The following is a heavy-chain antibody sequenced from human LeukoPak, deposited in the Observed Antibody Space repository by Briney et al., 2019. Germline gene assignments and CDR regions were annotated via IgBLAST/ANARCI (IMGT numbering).Heavy chain of an antibody. J-gene: IGHJ4*02. D-gene: IGHD2-15*01. V-gene: IGHV4-59*01. CDR1: GGSFSSYY. CDR3: AREAGYCSGGSCYGAWLDY. CDR2: IYYSGST. Sequence: SETLSLTCTVSGGSFSSYYWSWVRQPPGKGLEWVVYIYYSGSTNYNPSLKRRVTISVATSKNHFSLKLSSVTAADTAVYSCAREAGYCSGGSCYGAWLDYWGQGTLVTVSS.